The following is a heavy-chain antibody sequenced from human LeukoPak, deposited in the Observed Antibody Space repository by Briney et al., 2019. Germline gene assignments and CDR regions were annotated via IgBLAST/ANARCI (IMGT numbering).Heavy chain of an antibody. CDR2: IRYDGSNK. CDR1: GFTFSSYG. V-gene: IGHV3-30*02. Sequence: PGGSLRLSCAASGFTFSSYGMHWVRQAPGKGLEWVAFIRYDGSNKYYADSVKGRLTISRDNSKNTLYLQMNSLRAEDTAVYYCAKDFTIFGVVRGVDYWGQGTLVTVSS. D-gene: IGHD3-3*01. CDR3: AKDFTIFGVVRGVDY. J-gene: IGHJ4*02.